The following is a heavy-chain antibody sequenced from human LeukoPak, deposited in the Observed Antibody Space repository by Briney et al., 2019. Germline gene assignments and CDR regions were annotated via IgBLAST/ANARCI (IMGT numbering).Heavy chain of an antibody. CDR1: GFTFSSYN. CDR2: IGSSGSPT. V-gene: IGHV3-48*02. Sequence: GGSLRLSCAASGFTFSSYNMNWVRQAPGKGLEWISYIGSSGSPTHYADSVGGRFTISRDNAKNSLYLQMNSLRDEDTAVYFCARRPYSDTSGRLSDVWGQGTTVTVSS. J-gene: IGHJ6*02. D-gene: IGHD3-22*01. CDR3: ARRPYSDTSGRLSDV.